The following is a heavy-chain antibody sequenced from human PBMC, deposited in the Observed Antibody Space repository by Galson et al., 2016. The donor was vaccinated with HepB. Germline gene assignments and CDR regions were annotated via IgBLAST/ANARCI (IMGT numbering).Heavy chain of an antibody. V-gene: IGHV3-53*01. CDR1: GFTVSNNF. CDR3: ARGGNYGYT. J-gene: IGHJ4*02. D-gene: IGHD1-26*01. Sequence: SLRLSCAASGFTVSNNFMRWVRLAPGKGLEWVSLIYSGGGTHYVDSVKGRFIISRDNSKNTLYLQMNSLRVEDTAVYYCARGGNYGYTWGLGTLVTVSS. CDR2: IYSGGGT.